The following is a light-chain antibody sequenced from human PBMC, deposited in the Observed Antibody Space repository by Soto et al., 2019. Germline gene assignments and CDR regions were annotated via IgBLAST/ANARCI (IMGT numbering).Light chain of an antibody. CDR3: QQSYNIPRT. CDR1: QSVRNY. J-gene: IGKJ5*01. V-gene: IGKV3-11*01. CDR2: GAS. Sequence: EIVLTQSPATLSWSPGERATLSCRASQSVRNYLAWYQHKPGQAPRLLIYGASNRATGIPARFSGGGYGTDFNLTISSLQTEDFATYYCQQSYNIPRTFGQGTRLEIK.